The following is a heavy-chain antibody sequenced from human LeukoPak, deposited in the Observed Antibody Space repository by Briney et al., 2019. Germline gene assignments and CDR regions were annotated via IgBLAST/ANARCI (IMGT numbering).Heavy chain of an antibody. CDR1: GFTVNNNY. Sequence: GGSLRLSCAASGFTVNNNYMIWVRQAPGKGLEWVSLIYSGGTTYYADSVKGRFTISRDNSKNTLYLQMNSLRAGDTAVYYCARVEGDYYYYYYMDVWGKGTTVTVSS. D-gene: IGHD2-21*02. CDR3: ARVEGDYYYYYYMDV. J-gene: IGHJ6*03. V-gene: IGHV3-53*01. CDR2: IYSGGTT.